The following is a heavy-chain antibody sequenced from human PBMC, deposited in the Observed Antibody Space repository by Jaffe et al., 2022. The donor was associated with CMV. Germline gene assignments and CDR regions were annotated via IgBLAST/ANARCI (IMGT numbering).Heavy chain of an antibody. CDR3: ARVRYTGSHRTRWFDP. J-gene: IGHJ5*02. CDR2: INTGNGST. D-gene: IGHD1-26*01. CDR1: GYTFKSYA. Sequence: QVQLVQSGAEVKKSGASVKISCKTSGYTFKSYAVHWVRQAPGERLEWMGWINTGNGSTKYSQRFQGRVAMTMETSASTAYMELRSLRSDDTAVYFCARVRYTGSHRTRWFDPWGQGTLVSVSS. V-gene: IGHV1-3*04.